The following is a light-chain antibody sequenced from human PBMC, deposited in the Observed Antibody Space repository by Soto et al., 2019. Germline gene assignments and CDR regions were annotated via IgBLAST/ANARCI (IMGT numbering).Light chain of an antibody. CDR3: QQRSNWPVT. Sequence: EIVLTQSPATLSLSPGEGATLSCRASQSVSSYLAWYQQKPGQAPRLLIYDASNRATGIPARFSCSGSGTDFTLIISSLEPEDFAVYYGQQRSNWPVTFGLGTKVEV. V-gene: IGKV3-11*01. CDR1: QSVSSY. J-gene: IGKJ1*01. CDR2: DAS.